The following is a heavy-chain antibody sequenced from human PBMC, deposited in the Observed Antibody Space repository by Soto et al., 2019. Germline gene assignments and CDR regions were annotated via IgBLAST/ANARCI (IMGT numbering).Heavy chain of an antibody. V-gene: IGHV3-33*01. J-gene: IGHJ6*02. CDR2: IWYDGSNK. D-gene: IGHD3-10*01. CDR3: ARQISSSGSYYIRYGMDV. CDR1: GFTFSSYG. Sequence: LRLSCAASGFTFSSYGMHWVRQAPGKGLEWVAVIWYDGSNKYYADSVKGRFTISRDNSKNTLYLQMNSLRAEDTAVYYCARQISSSGSYYIRYGMDVWGQGTTVTVSS.